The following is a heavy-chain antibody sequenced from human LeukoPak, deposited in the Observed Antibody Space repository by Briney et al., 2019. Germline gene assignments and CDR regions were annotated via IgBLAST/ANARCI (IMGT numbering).Heavy chain of an antibody. J-gene: IGHJ4*02. CDR1: GYTFTSYY. CDR3: AKSYGDYLGYFDS. CDR2: INPSDGSA. D-gene: IGHD4-17*01. V-gene: IGHV1-46*01. Sequence: ASVKVSCKASGYTFTSYYMHWVRQAPGQGLEWMGIINPSDGSANYAQKFQGRVTMTRDTSTSTVYMELSSLRAEDTAVYYCAKSYGDYLGYFDSWGQGTLVTVSS.